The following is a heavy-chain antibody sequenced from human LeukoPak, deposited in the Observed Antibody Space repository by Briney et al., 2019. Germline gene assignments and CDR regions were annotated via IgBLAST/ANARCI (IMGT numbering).Heavy chain of an antibody. CDR1: GCTFNSYG. V-gene: IGHV3-23*01. CDR2: ITASGGST. Sequence: GGSLRLSCAASGCTFNSYGMNWVRQPPGKGLEGVSAITASGGSTYYADFVKGRFTISRDNYKKTMYLEMNSLRGEDTAVYYCALNSEGRGSRYGMDVWGQGTTVTVS. J-gene: IGHJ6*02. CDR3: ALNSEGRGSRYGMDV. D-gene: IGHD1-26*01.